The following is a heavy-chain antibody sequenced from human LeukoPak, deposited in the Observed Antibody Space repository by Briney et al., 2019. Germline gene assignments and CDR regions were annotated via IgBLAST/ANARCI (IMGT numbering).Heavy chain of an antibody. Sequence: SETLSLTCTVSGGSISSYYWSWIRQPPGKGLEWIGYIYYSGSTNYNPSLKSRVTISVDTSKNQFSLKLSSVTAADTAVYYCAKLYCSSTSCYRYWGQGTLVTVSS. CDR3: AKLYCSSTSCYRY. D-gene: IGHD2-2*01. CDR1: GGSISSYY. CDR2: IYYSGST. V-gene: IGHV4-59*01. J-gene: IGHJ4*02.